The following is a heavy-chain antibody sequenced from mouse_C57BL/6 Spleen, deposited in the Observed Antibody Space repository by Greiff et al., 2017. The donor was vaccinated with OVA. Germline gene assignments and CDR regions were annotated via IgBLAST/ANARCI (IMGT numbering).Heavy chain of an antibody. J-gene: IGHJ4*01. D-gene: IGHD3-3*01. CDR2: IDPETGGT. CDR1: GYTFTDYE. V-gene: IGHV1-15*01. Sequence: QVQLKQSGAELVRPGASVTLSCKASGYTFTDYEMHWVKQTPVHGLEWIGAIDPETGGTAYNQKFKGKAILTADKSSSTAYMELRSLTSEDSAVYYCTRGGLPYAMDYWGQGTSVTVSS. CDR3: TRGGLPYAMDY.